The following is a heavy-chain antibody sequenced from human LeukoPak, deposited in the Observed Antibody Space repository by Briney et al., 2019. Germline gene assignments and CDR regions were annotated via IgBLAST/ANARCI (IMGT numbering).Heavy chain of an antibody. D-gene: IGHD5-12*01. CDR2: ISGSGGST. Sequence: GGSLRLSCAASGFTFSSYAMSWVRQAPGKGLEWVSAISGSGGSTYYADSVKGRFTISRDNSKNTLYLQMNSLRAEDTAVYYCATGRPGDSGYAPLRYWGQGTLVTVSS. J-gene: IGHJ4*02. V-gene: IGHV3-23*01. CDR1: GFTFSSYA. CDR3: ATGRPGDSGYAPLRY.